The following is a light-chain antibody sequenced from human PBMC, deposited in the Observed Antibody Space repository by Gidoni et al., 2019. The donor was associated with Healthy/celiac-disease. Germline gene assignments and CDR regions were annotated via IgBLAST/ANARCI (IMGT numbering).Light chain of an antibody. CDR1: QSISSY. J-gene: IGKJ1*01. CDR3: QQSYSTPQT. Sequence: DIQMTQSPSSLSASVGDRVTITCRASQSISSYLNWYQQKPGKAPKLLIYAASSLQSWVPSRFSGSGSGTDFILTISSLQPEDFATYYCQQSYSTPQTFGQGTKVEIK. CDR2: AAS. V-gene: IGKV1-39*01.